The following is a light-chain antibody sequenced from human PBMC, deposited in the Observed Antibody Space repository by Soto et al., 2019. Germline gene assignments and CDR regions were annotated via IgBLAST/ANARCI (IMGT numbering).Light chain of an antibody. Sequence: QSALTQPASVSGSPGQSITISCTGTSSDLAIYNYVSWYQQQPGKAPKLMIYQVTNRPSGVSNRFSGPRSGNTASLTISGLQAEDAADYYCSSYTDSSNYVFGTGTKVTVL. CDR2: QVT. V-gene: IGLV2-14*01. CDR1: SSDLAIYNY. J-gene: IGLJ1*01. CDR3: SSYTDSSNYV.